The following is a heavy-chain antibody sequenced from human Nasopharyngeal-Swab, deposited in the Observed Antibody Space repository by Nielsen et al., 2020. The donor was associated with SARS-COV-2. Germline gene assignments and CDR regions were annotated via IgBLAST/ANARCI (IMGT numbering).Heavy chain of an antibody. D-gene: IGHD3-22*01. J-gene: IGHJ6*02. V-gene: IGHV3-73*01. CDR1: GFTFSGSA. CDR2: IRSKANSYAT. CDR3: TSHDSSGYRKGDYYYYGMDV. Sequence: GESLKISCAASGFTFSGSAMHWVRQASGKGLEWVGRIRSKANSYATAYAASVKGRFTISRDDSKNTAYLQMNSLKTEDTAVYYCTSHDSSGYRKGDYYYYGMDVWGQGTTVTVSS.